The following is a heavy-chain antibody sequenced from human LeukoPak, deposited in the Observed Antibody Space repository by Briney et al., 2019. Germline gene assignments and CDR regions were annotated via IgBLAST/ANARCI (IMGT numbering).Heavy chain of an antibody. CDR3: AKDEGSSCGGDCPLDY. CDR2: IGYDGSDK. Sequence: GRSLRLSCATSGFTFSKYGFHWVRQAPGKGLEWVAVIGYDGSDKYYADSVKGRFTISRDNSKKTLYLQANSLRPEDTAVYYCAKDEGSSCGGDCPLDYWGQGTLVTVSA. D-gene: IGHD2-21*02. J-gene: IGHJ4*02. CDR1: GFTFSKYG. V-gene: IGHV3-30*18.